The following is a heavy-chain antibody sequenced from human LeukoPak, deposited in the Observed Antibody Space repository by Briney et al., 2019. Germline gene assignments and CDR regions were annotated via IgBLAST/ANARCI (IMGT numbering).Heavy chain of an antibody. CDR1: GGSVSSGGYY. Sequence: SQTLSLTCTVSGGSVSSGGYYWSWIRQHPGKGLEWIGYIYYSGSTYYNPSLKSRVTISVDTSKNQFSLRLSSVTAADTAVYYCARTDTARGEYYFDYWGQGTLVTVSS. V-gene: IGHV4-31*03. D-gene: IGHD5-18*01. CDR3: ARTDTARGEYYFDY. CDR2: IYYSGST. J-gene: IGHJ4*02.